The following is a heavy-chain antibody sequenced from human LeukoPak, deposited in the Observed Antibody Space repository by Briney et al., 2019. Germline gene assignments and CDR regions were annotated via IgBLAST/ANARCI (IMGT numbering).Heavy chain of an antibody. J-gene: IGHJ4*02. V-gene: IGHV4-61*01. CDR3: ARHLRHLDY. D-gene: IGHD4-17*01. CDR2: IYYNGGT. CDR1: GDSVSSGSHY. Sequence: SETLSLTCSVSGDSVSSGSHYWSWIRQPPGKGLEWIGYIYYNGGTEYSPSLKSRVNISLDTSKNQFSLKLSSVTAADTAVYYCARHLRHLDYWGQGTLVTVSS.